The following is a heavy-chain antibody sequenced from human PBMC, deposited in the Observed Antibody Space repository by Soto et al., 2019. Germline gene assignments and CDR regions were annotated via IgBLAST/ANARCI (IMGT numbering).Heavy chain of an antibody. CDR3: ARSESPRLKCYNFWSGYSSTYFDY. CDR1: GGSISSYY. CDR2: IYYSGST. V-gene: IGHV4-59*08. Sequence: SETMYITCTVSGGSISSYYWSWIRQPPGKGLEWIGYIYYSGSTNYNPSLKSRVTISVDTSKNQFSLKLSSVTAADTAVYYCARSESPRLKCYNFWSGYSSTYFDYWGQGTLVSVSS. D-gene: IGHD3-3*01. J-gene: IGHJ4*02.